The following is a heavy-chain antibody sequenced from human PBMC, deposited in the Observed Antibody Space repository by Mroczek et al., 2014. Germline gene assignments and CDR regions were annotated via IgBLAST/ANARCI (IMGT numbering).Heavy chain of an antibody. D-gene: IGHD6-13*01. V-gene: IGHV3-74*01. CDR2: INSDGSST. Sequence: MQLQESGGGLVQPGGSLRLSCAASGFTFSSYWMHWVRQAPGKGLVWVSRINSDGSSTSYADSVKGRFTISRDNAKNTLYLQMNSLRAEDTAVYYCASLGAPLVDPIAAIESTYGMDVWGQGTTVTVS. J-gene: IGHJ6*02. CDR3: ASLGAPLVDPIAAIESTYGMDV. CDR1: GFTFSSYW.